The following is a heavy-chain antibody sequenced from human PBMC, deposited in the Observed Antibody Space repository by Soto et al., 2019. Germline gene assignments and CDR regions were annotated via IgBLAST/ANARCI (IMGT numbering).Heavy chain of an antibody. CDR3: AYGGSCDY. J-gene: IGHJ4*02. CDR1: GFSFNTYE. V-gene: IGHV3-48*03. CDR2: ISSSGSTI. D-gene: IGHD1-26*01. Sequence: EVQLVESGGGLVQPGGSLRLSCAASGFSFNTYEMNWVRQAPGKGLEWVSYISSSGSTIYYADSVKGRFTVSRDNGTNPLYLQMNSLRAEDTTVYYCAYGGSCDYWGQGTQVTVSS.